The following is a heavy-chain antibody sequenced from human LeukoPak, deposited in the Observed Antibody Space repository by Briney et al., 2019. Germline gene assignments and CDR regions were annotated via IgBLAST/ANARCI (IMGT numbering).Heavy chain of an antibody. CDR2: ITGNSVNT. CDR3: VKAASGGWYDTNFDY. D-gene: IGHD6-19*01. Sequence: PGGSLRLSCAASGFTFGIHAMNWVRQAPGKGLEWVSVITGNSVNTFYADSVKGRFTISRDNSKNTLYMYMNSLRAEDAAVYYCVKAASGGWYDTNFDYWGQGTLVTVSS. J-gene: IGHJ4*02. CDR1: GFTFGIHA. V-gene: IGHV3-23*01.